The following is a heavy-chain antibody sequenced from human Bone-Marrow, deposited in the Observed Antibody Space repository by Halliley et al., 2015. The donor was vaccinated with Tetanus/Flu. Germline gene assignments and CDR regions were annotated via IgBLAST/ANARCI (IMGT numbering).Heavy chain of an antibody. CDR3: ARGYCNAGNCYEGAFDI. CDR2: IDHSGST. Sequence: TLSLTCAVSGVPISGSYWYSWVRQTPGKGLEWIGEIDHSGSTSYNPSVKSRLTMSEDKSKNKISLKLTSVTAADTAVYFCARGYCNAGNCYEGAFDIWGQGTMVTVSS. CDR1: GVPISGSYW. J-gene: IGHJ3*02. V-gene: IGHV4-4*01. D-gene: IGHD2-15*01.